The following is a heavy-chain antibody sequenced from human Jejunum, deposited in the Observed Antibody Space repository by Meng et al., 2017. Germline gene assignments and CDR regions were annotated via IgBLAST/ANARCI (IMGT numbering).Heavy chain of an antibody. V-gene: IGHV4-34*01. Sequence: QVKLQQWCAGRLKPSETRSPTCAVYGGSISDYYCTWIRQPPGKGLEWIGEINDSGSTNYNPSLKSRVTISVDTSKSQFYLRVSSVTAADTAVYYCARGNEYSNYGADFWGQGTLVTVSS. CDR1: GGSISDYY. J-gene: IGHJ4*02. CDR2: INDSGST. D-gene: IGHD4-11*01. CDR3: ARGNEYSNYGADF.